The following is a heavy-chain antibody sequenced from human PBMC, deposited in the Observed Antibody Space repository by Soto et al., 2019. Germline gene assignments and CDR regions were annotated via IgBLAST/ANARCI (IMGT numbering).Heavy chain of an antibody. J-gene: IGHJ6*02. V-gene: IGHV1-46*01. CDR2: INPSGGST. CDR1: GYTFTSYY. Sequence: QVQLVQSGAEVKKPGASMKVSCKASGYTFTSYYMHWVRQAPGQGLEWMGIINPSGGSTSYAQKFQGRVTMTRDTSTSTVYMELSSLRSEDTAVYYCARDIVVVPAAIQADYYYYGMDVWGQGTTVTVSS. D-gene: IGHD2-2*02. CDR3: ARDIVVVPAAIQADYYYYGMDV.